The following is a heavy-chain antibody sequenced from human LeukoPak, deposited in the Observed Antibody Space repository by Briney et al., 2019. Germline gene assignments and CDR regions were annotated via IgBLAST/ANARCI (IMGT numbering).Heavy chain of an antibody. V-gene: IGHV4-34*01. CDR2: VNHSGRT. CDR3: GGIAAAGVDY. D-gene: IGHD6-13*01. J-gene: IGHJ4*02. Sequence: SETLSLTCAVYGGSFSDYWWTWIRQSPGKGLEWIGEVNHSGRTNHNPSLKSRVSISVDRSKNQFSLKLSSVTAADTAVYYCGGIAAAGVDYWGQGTLVTVSS. CDR1: GGSFSDYW.